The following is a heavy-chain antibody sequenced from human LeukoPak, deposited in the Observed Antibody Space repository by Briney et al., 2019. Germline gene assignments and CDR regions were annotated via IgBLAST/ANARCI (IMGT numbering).Heavy chain of an antibody. CDR3: ARGGDCGGDCSYAFDI. Sequence: GASVKVSCKASGYTFTSYYMHWVRQAPGQGLERMGIINPSGGSTSYAQKFQGRVTMTRDTSTSTVYMELSSLRSEDTAVYYCARGGDCGGDCSYAFDIWGQGTMVTVSS. CDR1: GYTFTSYY. D-gene: IGHD2-21*02. J-gene: IGHJ3*02. CDR2: INPSGGST. V-gene: IGHV1-46*01.